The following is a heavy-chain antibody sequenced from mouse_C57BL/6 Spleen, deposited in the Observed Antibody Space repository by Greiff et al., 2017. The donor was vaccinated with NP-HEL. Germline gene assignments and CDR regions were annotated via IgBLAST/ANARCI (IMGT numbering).Heavy chain of an antibody. J-gene: IGHJ2*01. CDR2: IYPGDGDT. V-gene: IGHV1-82*01. D-gene: IGHD3-3*01. CDR3: ARVGGGRNFDY. Sequence: VQLQQSGPELVKPGASVKISCKASGYAFSSSWMNWVKQRPGKGLEWIGRIYPGDGDTNYNGKFKGKATLTADKSSSTAYMQLSSLTSEDSAVYFCARVGGGRNFDYWGQGTTLTVSS. CDR1: GYAFSSSW.